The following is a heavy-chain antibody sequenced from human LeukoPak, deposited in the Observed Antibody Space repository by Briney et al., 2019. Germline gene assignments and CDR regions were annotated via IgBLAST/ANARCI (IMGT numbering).Heavy chain of an antibody. J-gene: IGHJ4*02. Sequence: SETLSLTCAVYGGSFNGYYWGWIRQPPGKGLEWIGSIYYSGSTYYNPSLKSRVTISVDTSKNQFSLKLSSVTAADTAVYYCARGEDYDTLTGYSKSFGYWGQGTLVTVSS. V-gene: IGHV4-34*01. CDR2: IYYSGST. CDR3: ARGEDYDTLTGYSKSFGY. D-gene: IGHD3-9*01. CDR1: GGSFNGYY.